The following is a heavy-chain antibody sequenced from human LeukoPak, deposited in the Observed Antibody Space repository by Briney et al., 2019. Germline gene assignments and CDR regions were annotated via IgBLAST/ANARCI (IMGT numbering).Heavy chain of an antibody. V-gene: IGHV4-34*01. Sequence: SETLSLTCAVYGGSFSGYYWSWIRQPPGKGLEWIGEINHSGSTNYNPSLKSRVTISVDTSKNQFSLKLSSVTAADTAVYYRARDSSTRKNWFDPWGQGTLVTVSS. D-gene: IGHD6-13*01. CDR2: INHSGST. CDR3: ARDSSTRKNWFDP. J-gene: IGHJ5*02. CDR1: GGSFSGYY.